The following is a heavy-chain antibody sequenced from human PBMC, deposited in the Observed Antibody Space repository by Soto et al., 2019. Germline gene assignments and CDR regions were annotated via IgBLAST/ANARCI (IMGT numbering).Heavy chain of an antibody. CDR2: INHSGST. J-gene: IGHJ6*03. D-gene: IGHD2-2*01. CDR3: ARAVVVVPLRYYYYMDV. V-gene: IGHV4-34*01. CDR1: GGSFSGYY. Sequence: ASETLSLTCAVYGGSFSGYYWSWIRQPPGKGLEWIGEINHSGSTNYNPSLKSRVTISVDTSKNQFSLKLSSVTAADTAVYYCARAVVVVPLRYYYYMDVWGKGTTVTVSS.